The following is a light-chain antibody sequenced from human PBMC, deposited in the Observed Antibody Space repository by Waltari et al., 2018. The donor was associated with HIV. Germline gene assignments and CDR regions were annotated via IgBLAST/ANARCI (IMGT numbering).Light chain of an antibody. CDR1: SSDVGGYNY. J-gene: IGLJ3*02. CDR3: YSYAGSYTHWV. Sequence: QSALTQPHSVSGSPGQSVTISCTGTSSDVGGYNYVSWYQQHPGKAPKLMIYDVNKRPSGVPDRFSCSKSGNTASLTISGLQAEDEADYYCYSYAGSYTHWVFGGGTKLTVL. CDR2: DVN. V-gene: IGLV2-11*01.